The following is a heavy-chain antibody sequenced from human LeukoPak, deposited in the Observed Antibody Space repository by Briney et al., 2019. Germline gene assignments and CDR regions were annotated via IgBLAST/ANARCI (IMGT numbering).Heavy chain of an antibody. CDR2: INPNSGGT. CDR1: GYTFTGYY. Sequence: ASVKVSCKASGYTFTGYYMHWVRQAPGQGLEWMGWINPNSGGTNHAQKFQGRVTMTRDTSISTAYMELSRLRSDDTAVYYCARELNGDQDAFDIWGQGTMVTVSS. D-gene: IGHD4-17*01. J-gene: IGHJ3*02. CDR3: ARELNGDQDAFDI. V-gene: IGHV1-2*02.